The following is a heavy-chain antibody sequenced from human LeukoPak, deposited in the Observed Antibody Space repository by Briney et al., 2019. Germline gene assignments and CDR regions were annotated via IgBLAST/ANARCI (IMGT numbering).Heavy chain of an antibody. D-gene: IGHD6-13*01. J-gene: IGHJ5*02. CDR2: IWYDGSNK. CDR3: AKMQKFLLIAAAGSNWFDP. V-gene: IGHV3-33*06. Sequence: GGSLRLSCAASGFTFSSYGMHWVRQAPGKGLEWVAVIWYDGSNKYYADSVKGRFTISRDNSKNTLYLQMNSLRAEDTAVYYCAKMQKFLLIAAAGSNWFDPWGQGTLVTVSS. CDR1: GFTFSSYG.